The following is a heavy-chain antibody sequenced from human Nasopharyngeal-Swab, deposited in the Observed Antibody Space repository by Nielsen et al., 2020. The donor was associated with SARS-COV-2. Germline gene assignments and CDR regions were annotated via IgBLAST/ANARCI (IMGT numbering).Heavy chain of an antibody. CDR2: ISYDGSNK. V-gene: IGHV3-30*04. D-gene: IGHD3/OR15-3a*01. CDR3: AVGDWSSPKSVPFDY. Sequence: GESLKISCAASGFTFSSYAMHWVRQAPGKGLGWVAVISYDGSNKYYADSVKGRFTISRDNSKNTLYLQMNSLGAEDTAVYYCAVGDWSSPKSVPFDYWGQGTLVTVSS. J-gene: IGHJ4*02. CDR1: GFTFSSYA.